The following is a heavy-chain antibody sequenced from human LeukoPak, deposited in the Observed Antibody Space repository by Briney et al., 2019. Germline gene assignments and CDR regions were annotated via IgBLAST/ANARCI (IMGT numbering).Heavy chain of an antibody. CDR1: GFTYSSYW. CDR2: NNSDGSST. CDR3: GREGDAFDI. Sequence: GGSLRLSCAASGFTYSSYWMHWVRQAPGKGLVWVSRNNSDGSSTSYADSVKGRFTISRDNAKNTLYLQMNSLRAEDTAVYYCGREGDAFDIWGQGTMVTVSS. V-gene: IGHV3-74*01. J-gene: IGHJ3*02.